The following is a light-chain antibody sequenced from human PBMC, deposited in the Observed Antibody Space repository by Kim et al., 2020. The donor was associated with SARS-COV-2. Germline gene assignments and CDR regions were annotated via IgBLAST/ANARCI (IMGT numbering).Light chain of an antibody. CDR1: QSISSN. CDR2: NSS. V-gene: IGKV3-15*01. Sequence: VSTGERVTLACRASQSISSNLAWYQQKPGQAPRLLIYNSSTRATGIPARFSGSWSGTDFTLTISRLQSEDVAVYYCQQYDDWPPYSFGQGTKLEI. CDR3: QQYDDWPPYS. J-gene: IGKJ2*03.